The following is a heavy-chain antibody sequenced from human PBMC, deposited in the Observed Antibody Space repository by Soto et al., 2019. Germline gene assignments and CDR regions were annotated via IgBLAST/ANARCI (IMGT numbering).Heavy chain of an antibody. CDR2: IRSKPNNYAT. V-gene: IGHV3-73*01. Sequence: GGSLRLSCAGSGFTFSASAMHWVRQASGKGLEWVGRIRSKPNNYATAYGASVRGRFTISRDDSKNTAYLQMNSLNTEDTAVYYCTRHNSDFWGLGTLVTV. J-gene: IGHJ4*02. D-gene: IGHD2-21*01. CDR3: TRHNSDF. CDR1: GFTFSASA.